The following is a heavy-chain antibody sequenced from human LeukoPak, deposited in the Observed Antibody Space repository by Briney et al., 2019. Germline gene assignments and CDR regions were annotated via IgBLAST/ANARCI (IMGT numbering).Heavy chain of an antibody. CDR1: GGSISSSSYY. V-gene: IGHV4-61*02. Sequence: PSETLSLTCTVSGGSISSSSYYWSWIRQPAGKGLEWIGRIYSSGSTNYNPSLKSRVTISVDTSKNQFSLKLSSVTAADTAVYYCARRVTMIVVVIRYYFDYWGQGTLVTVPS. D-gene: IGHD3-22*01. J-gene: IGHJ4*02. CDR3: ARRVTMIVVVIRYYFDY. CDR2: IYSSGST.